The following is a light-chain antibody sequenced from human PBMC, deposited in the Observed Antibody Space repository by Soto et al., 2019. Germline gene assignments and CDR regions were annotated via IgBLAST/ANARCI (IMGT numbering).Light chain of an antibody. CDR2: EVS. CDR1: ESLLHSDGKTY. J-gene: IGKJ4*01. V-gene: IGKV2D-29*01. CDR3: MQSVRLPLS. Sequence: DDVLTQTPVSLSASPGQPASISCKSTESLLHSDGKTYLSWYLHRPGQPPQLLIHEVSTRFSGVPDRLSGSGSWTDFTPSISRVEPEAAGVYYCMQSVRLPLSFGGGTRLEIK.